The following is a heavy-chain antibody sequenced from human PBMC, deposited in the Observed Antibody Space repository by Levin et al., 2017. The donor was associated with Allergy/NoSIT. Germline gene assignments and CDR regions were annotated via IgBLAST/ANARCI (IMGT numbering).Heavy chain of an antibody. D-gene: IGHD2-15*01. Sequence: ASVKVSCKASGYTFISYGMNWVRQAPGQGLEWMGWINTNTGNPTYAQGFTGRFVFSLDTSLSTAYLQISSLKAEDTAVYYCVRTRPVSCSASSCDLDYQDWGQGTLVTVSS. CDR3: VRTRPVSCSASSCDLDYQD. CDR1: GYTFISYG. CDR2: INTNTGNP. V-gene: IGHV7-4-1*02. J-gene: IGHJ1*01.